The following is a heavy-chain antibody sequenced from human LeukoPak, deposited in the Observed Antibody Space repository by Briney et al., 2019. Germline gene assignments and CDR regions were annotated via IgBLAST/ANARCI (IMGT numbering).Heavy chain of an antibody. D-gene: IGHD3-22*01. J-gene: IGHJ3*02. Sequence: PSETLSLTCTVSGGSISSYYWSWIRQPPGKGLEWIGYIYYSGSTNYNPSLKSRVTISVDTSKNQFSLKLSSVTAADTAVYYCARGDSSGYCSNAFDIWGQGTMVTVSS. CDR3: ARGDSSGYCSNAFDI. CDR2: IYYSGST. V-gene: IGHV4-59*01. CDR1: GGSISSYY.